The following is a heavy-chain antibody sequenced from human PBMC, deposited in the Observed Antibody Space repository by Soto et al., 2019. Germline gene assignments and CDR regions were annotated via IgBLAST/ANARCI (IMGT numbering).Heavy chain of an antibody. Sequence: GGPLRLSCAASGFTFSSYGMHWVSQAPGKGLEWVAVISYDGRNKYYADSVKGRFTISRDNSKNTLYLQMNSLRAEDTAVYYCAKEWTLPRAFAIWGQGTMVTVS. CDR1: GFTFSSYG. V-gene: IGHV3-30*18. CDR3: AKEWTLPRAFAI. J-gene: IGHJ3*02. CDR2: ISYDGRNK.